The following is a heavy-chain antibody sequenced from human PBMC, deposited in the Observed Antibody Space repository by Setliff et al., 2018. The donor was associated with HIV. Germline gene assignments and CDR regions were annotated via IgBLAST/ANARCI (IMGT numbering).Heavy chain of an antibody. CDR2: FTPILHTT. CDR1: GDTFSTYV. J-gene: IGHJ4*02. Sequence: ASVKVSCKSSGDTFSTYVFTWVRQAPGQGLEWMGGFTPILHTTNYAQKFQGRVTITADISTRTVYMELSSLTSEDTAIYYCARDHQTMLWLDYWGQGTLVTVSS. V-gene: IGHV1-69*10. D-gene: IGHD2-21*01. CDR3: ARDHQTMLWLDY.